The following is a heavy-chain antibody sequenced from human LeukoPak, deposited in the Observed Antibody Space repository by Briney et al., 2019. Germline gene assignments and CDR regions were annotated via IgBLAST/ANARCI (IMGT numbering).Heavy chain of an antibody. D-gene: IGHD5-18*01. V-gene: IGHV4-34*01. CDR2: INHSGST. Sequence: SETLSLTCAVYGGSFSGYFWNWIRQPPGKGLEWIGEINHSGSTNYNPSLKSRVTISVDKSKNQFSLKLSSVTAADTAVYYCARAPPVDTAMDAFDYWGQGTLVTVSS. J-gene: IGHJ4*02. CDR3: ARAPPVDTAMDAFDY. CDR1: GGSFSGYF.